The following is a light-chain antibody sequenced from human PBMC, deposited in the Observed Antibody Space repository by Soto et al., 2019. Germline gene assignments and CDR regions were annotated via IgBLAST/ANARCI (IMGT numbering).Light chain of an antibody. CDR2: GAF. V-gene: IGKV3-20*01. CDR3: QQSPGT. CDR1: QSVNSRY. Sequence: MVLTQSPGTLPLSPGERATLSCRASQSVNSRYLAWYQQKPGQAPRLVIYGAFTRATGIPDRFIGSGSGTDFSLTISRLEPEDFAVYYCQQSPGTFGQGTKVEIK. J-gene: IGKJ1*01.